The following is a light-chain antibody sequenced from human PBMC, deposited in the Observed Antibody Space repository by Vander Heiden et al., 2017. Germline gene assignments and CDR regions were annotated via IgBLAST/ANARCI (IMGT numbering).Light chain of an antibody. J-gene: IGKJ4*01. CDR3: LQGDSTPQT. CDR2: AAS. Sequence: DIQMTQSPSSLSASVGDRVTITCRASQSISSYLNWYQQKPGKAPKLLIYAASSLQSGVPSRLSGSGSGTDFTLTIRSLQPEDFATYYCLQGDSTPQTFGGGTKVEIK. V-gene: IGKV1-39*01. CDR1: QSISSY.